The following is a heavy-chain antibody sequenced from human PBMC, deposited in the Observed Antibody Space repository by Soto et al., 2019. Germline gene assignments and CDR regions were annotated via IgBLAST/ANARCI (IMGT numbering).Heavy chain of an antibody. CDR1: GGSFSGYY. CDR3: ARDKITGLFDY. D-gene: IGHD2-8*02. V-gene: IGHV4-34*01. CDR2: INHSGST. Sequence: QVQLQRWGAGLLKPSETLSLTCAVYGGSFSGYYWTWIRQPPGTGLEWIGEINHSGSTNYNPSLKSRVTISVDTSKNQSSLKLTSVTAADTAVYYCARDKITGLFDYWGQGTLVTVSS. J-gene: IGHJ4*02.